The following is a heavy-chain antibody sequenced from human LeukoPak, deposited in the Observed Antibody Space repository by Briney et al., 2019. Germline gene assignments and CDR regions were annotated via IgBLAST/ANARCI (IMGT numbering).Heavy chain of an antibody. V-gene: IGHV4-61*01. CDR1: GGSVSSGSCY. CDR2: IYYSGSTNGST. D-gene: IGHD2-15*01. J-gene: IGHJ4*02. CDR3: ARERTPGSGLDY. Sequence: PSETLSLTCTVSGGSVSSGSCYWSWIRQPPGKGLEWIGYIYYSGSTNGSTNYNPSLKSRVTISIDTSKNQFSLKLSSVTAADTAVYYCARERTPGSGLDYWGQGTLVTVSS.